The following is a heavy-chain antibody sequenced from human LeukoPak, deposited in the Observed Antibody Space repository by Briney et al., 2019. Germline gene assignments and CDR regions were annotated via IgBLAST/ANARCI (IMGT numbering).Heavy chain of an antibody. CDR2: ISYDGNKK. J-gene: IGHJ4*02. V-gene: IGHV3-30*04. CDR1: EFTFSTYA. Sequence: GGSLRLSCAASEFTFSTYAMHWVCQAPGKGLEWVAFISYDGNKKDYADSVKGRFTISRDNAKNSLYPQMNSLRAEDTAVYYCARFVQQLVFLDYWGQGTLVTVSS. CDR3: ARFVQQLVFLDY. D-gene: IGHD6-13*01.